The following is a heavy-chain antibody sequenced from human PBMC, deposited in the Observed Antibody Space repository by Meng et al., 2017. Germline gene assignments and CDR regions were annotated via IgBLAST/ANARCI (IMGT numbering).Heavy chain of an antibody. CDR2: MNPNSGNT. V-gene: IGHV1-8*03. Sequence: QGQLVESGAEGKKPGDSVKVSCKASGYTFTSYDINWVRQATGQGPEWMGWMNPNSGNTGYAQKFQGRVTITRNTSISTAYMELSSLRSEDTAVYYCARGYYGSGLFDPWGQGTLVTVSS. J-gene: IGHJ5*02. CDR1: GYTFTSYD. D-gene: IGHD3-10*01. CDR3: ARGYYGSGLFDP.